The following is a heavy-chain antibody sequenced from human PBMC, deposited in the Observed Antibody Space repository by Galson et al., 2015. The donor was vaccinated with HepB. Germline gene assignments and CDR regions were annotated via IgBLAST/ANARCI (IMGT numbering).Heavy chain of an antibody. CDR3: ARDLVEMATITGGY. D-gene: IGHD5-24*01. V-gene: IGHV1-3*01. CDR1: GYTFTSYA. J-gene: IGHJ4*02. Sequence: SVKVSCKASGYTFTSYAMHWVRQAPGQRLEWMGWINAGNGNTKYSQKFQGRVTITRDTSASTAYMELSSLRSEDTAVYYCARDLVEMATITGGYWGQGTLVTVSS. CDR2: INAGNGNT.